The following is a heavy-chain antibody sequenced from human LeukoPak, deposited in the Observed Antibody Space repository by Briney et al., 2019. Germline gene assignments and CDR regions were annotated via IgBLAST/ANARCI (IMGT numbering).Heavy chain of an antibody. J-gene: IGHJ4*02. Sequence: SETLSLTCAVYGLSFSNHYLSWIRQPPGQGLEWIGEINHSGSAKYNPAFKRGVSISVDTSKNQFSLEVTSVTAADTAVYYCGPFGGYSGYDLGYWGQGTLVTVSS. CDR2: INHSGSA. CDR1: GLSFSNHY. V-gene: IGHV4-34*01. CDR3: GPFGGYSGYDLGY. D-gene: IGHD5-12*01.